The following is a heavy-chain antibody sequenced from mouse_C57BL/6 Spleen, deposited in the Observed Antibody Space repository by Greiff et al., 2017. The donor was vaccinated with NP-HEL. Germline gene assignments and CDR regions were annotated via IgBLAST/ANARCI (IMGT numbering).Heavy chain of an antibody. V-gene: IGHV1-81*01. CDR2: IYPRSGNT. D-gene: IGHD1-1*01. CDR1: GYTFTSYG. Sequence: VQLQQSGAELARPGASVKLSCKASGYTFTSYGISWVKQRTGQGLEWIGEIYPRSGNTYYNEKFKGKATLTVDTSSSTAYMQLSSLTSEDSAVYYCARPYYGSSSAWFAYWGQGTLVTVSA. J-gene: IGHJ3*01. CDR3: ARPYYGSSSAWFAY.